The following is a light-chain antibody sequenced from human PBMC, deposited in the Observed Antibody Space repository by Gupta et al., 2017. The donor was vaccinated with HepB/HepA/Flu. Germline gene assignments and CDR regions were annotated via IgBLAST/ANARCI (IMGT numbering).Light chain of an antibody. CDR1: SSNIGDNN. CDR3: ASEDDSREGVV. V-gene: IGLV1-44*01. Sequence: VLPPPPSVSGTPGHRVTISCSGSSSNIGDNNVNWYQQVPGTAPHHLILNNDKRHSGVPDRCSGSKSGTAATITITGLQTEDDADFYCASEDDSREGVVFGGGTRRTVL. CDR2: NND. J-gene: IGLJ3*02.